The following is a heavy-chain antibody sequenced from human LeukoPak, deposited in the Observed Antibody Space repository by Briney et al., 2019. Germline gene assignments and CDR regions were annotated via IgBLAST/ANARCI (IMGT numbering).Heavy chain of an antibody. CDR2: INPNSGGA. CDR3: ANSDWSNDAIDI. J-gene: IGHJ3*02. CDR1: GYTFNGYY. V-gene: IGHV1-2*02. D-gene: IGHD6-19*01. Sequence: GASVKVSCKASGYTFNGYYIHWVRQAPGQGLEWMGWINPNSGGANYAQKFQGRVTMTRDTSISTAYMELSSLRSDHTAVYYCANSDWSNDAIDIWGQGTMVTVSS.